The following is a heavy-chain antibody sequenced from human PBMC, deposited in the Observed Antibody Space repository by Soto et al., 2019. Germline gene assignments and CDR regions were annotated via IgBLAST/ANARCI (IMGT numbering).Heavy chain of an antibody. CDR2: ISAYNGNT. V-gene: IGHV1-18*01. Sequence: ASVKVSCKASGYTFTSYGISWVRQAPGQGLEWMGWISAYNGNTNYAQKLQGRVTMTTDTSTSTAYMELRSLRSDDTAVYYCARVPDYEYSRLIAYWGQGTLVTVSS. J-gene: IGHJ4*02. CDR3: ARVPDYEYSRLIAY. CDR1: GYTFTSYG. D-gene: IGHD6-6*01.